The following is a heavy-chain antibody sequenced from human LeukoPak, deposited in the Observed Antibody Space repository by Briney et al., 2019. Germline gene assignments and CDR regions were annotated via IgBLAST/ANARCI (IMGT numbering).Heavy chain of an antibody. CDR3: ARFTTGTTCDY. CDR1: GFTFSRYE. J-gene: IGHJ4*02. Sequence: GGSLTLSCAVSGFTFSRYEMSWVRQAPGKGLEWVSYISSSGTTIYYADSVKGRFTVSRDNAKNSLYLQMNSLRAEDTAVYYCARFTTGTTCDYWGQGTLVTVSS. D-gene: IGHD1-1*01. V-gene: IGHV3-48*03. CDR2: ISSSGTTI.